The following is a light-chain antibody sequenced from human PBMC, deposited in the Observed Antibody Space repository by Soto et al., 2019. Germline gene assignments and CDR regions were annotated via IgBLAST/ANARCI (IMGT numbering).Light chain of an antibody. CDR1: QSVGSY. J-gene: IGKJ5*01. V-gene: IGKV3-11*01. Sequence: EIVLTQSPATLSLFPGERATLSCRASQSVGSYLAWYQQKPGQAPRLLIYDAFNRATGIPARFSGIGSGTDFTLTISSLEPEDFAVYYCQQRSNWPPEITFGQGTRLEVK. CDR2: DAF. CDR3: QQRSNWPPEIT.